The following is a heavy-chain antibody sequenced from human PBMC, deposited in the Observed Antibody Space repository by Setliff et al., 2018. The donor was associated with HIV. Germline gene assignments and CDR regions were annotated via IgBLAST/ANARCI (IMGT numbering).Heavy chain of an antibody. CDR1: EFSFGSYG. D-gene: IGHD6-19*01. CDR2: IRYDGTNE. V-gene: IGHV3-30*02. CDR3: AKDRYSTGWHLDH. Sequence: GGSLRLSCAPSEFSFGSYGLHWVRQAPGKGLEWLTFIRYDGTNEYYADSVKGRFSISRDNSKNTVNLQMSSLIGEDTAVYYCAKDRYSTGWHLDHWGQGTPVTVSS. J-gene: IGHJ4*02.